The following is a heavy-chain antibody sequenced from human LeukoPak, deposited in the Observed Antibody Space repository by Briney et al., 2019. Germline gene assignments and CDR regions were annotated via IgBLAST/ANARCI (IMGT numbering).Heavy chain of an antibody. D-gene: IGHD6-19*01. CDR1: GFTFDVYV. CDR3: VRDVSSGWPFDY. CDR2: IKQDGSQK. V-gene: IGHV3-7*01. Sequence: GGSLRLSCAASGFTFDVYVTSWVRQTPGKGLQWVANIKQDGSQKFYVDSVKGRFTISRDKPNNSLYLQMNSRRAEDTAVYYCVRDVSSGWPFDYWGQGTLVTVSS. J-gene: IGHJ4*02.